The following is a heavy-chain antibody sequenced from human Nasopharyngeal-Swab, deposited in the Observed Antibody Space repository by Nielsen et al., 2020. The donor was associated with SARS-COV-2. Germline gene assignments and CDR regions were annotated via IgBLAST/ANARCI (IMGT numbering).Heavy chain of an antibody. CDR3: ATWGIGYGENAHATFDS. CDR1: EGTFSKYA. Sequence: SVKVSCKVSEGTFSKYAISWGRQAPGQGLEWMGGIIVNLGMTKYAQKFKDSVIINADESTGTAYMELSSLRSEDTAVYYCATWGIGYGENAHATFDSWGQGTQVTVSS. J-gene: IGHJ4*02. D-gene: IGHD4-17*01. CDR2: IIVNLGMT. V-gene: IGHV1-69*10.